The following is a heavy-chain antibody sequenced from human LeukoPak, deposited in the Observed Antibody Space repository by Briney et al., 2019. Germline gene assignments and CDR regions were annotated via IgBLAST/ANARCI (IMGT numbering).Heavy chain of an antibody. CDR3: AKEGGYSSGYYYYYYYMDV. CDR1: GFTFSSYG. J-gene: IGHJ6*03. D-gene: IGHD5-18*01. V-gene: IGHV3-23*01. CDR2: ISGSGGST. Sequence: GGSLTLSCAASGFTFSSYGMSWVRQAPGKGLEWVSAISGSGGSTYYADSVKCRFTISRDNSKNTLYLQMNSLRAEDTAVYYCAKEGGYSSGYYYYYYYMDVWGKGTTVTISS.